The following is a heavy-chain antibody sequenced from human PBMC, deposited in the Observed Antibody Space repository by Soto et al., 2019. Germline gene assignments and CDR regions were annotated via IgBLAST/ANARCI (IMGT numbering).Heavy chain of an antibody. CDR2: INPGNGNT. D-gene: IGHD3-10*01. Sequence: ASVKVSCKASGYTFTSYGMNWVRQAPGRGLEWMGWINPGNGNTKYSQKFQGRVIIERDTSASTAYMELSSLRSEDTAVYFCARREFAKRPAQETYYHYGMDVWGQGTTVTVSS. CDR1: GYTFTSYG. CDR3: ARREFAKRPAQETYYHYGMDV. J-gene: IGHJ6*02. V-gene: IGHV1-3*01.